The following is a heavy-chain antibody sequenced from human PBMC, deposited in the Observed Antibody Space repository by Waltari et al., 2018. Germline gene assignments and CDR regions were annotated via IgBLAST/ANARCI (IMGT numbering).Heavy chain of an antibody. CDR1: GGTFSSYA. CDR2: IIPILGIA. V-gene: IGHV1-69*10. J-gene: IGHJ4*02. Sequence: QVQLVQSGAEVKKPGSSVTVSCKASGGTFSSYAISWVRQAPGQGLEWMGGIIPILGIANYAQKFQGRVTITADKSTSTAYMELSSLRSEDTAVYYCTDQRDDSSGYYGYWGQGTLVTVSS. D-gene: IGHD3-22*01. CDR3: TDQRDDSSGYYGY.